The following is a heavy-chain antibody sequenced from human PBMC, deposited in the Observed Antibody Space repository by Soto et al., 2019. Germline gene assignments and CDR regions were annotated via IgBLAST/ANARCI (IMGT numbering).Heavy chain of an antibody. CDR1: GGSISSGGYY. CDR3: ARWRKHYYDSSGYYWDAFDI. D-gene: IGHD3-22*01. J-gene: IGHJ3*02. Sequence: SETLSLTCTVSGGSISSGGYYWSWIRQHPGKGLEWIGYIYYSGSTYYNPSLKSRVTISVDTSKNQFSLKLSSVTAADTAVYYCARWRKHYYDSSGYYWDAFDIWGQGTMVTV. CDR2: IYYSGST. V-gene: IGHV4-31*03.